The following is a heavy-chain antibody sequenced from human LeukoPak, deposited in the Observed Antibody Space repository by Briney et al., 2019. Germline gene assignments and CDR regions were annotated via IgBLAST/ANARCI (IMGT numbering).Heavy chain of an antibody. J-gene: IGHJ4*02. CDR3: ARVGDGYKYDY. CDR2: IIPILGIA. CDR1: GGTFSSYA. Sequence: SVKVSCKASGGTFSSYAISWVRQAPGQGLEWAGRIIPILGIANYAQKFQGRVTITADKSTSTAYMELSSLRSEDTAVYYCARVGDGYKYDYWGQGTLVTVSS. D-gene: IGHD5-24*01. V-gene: IGHV1-69*04.